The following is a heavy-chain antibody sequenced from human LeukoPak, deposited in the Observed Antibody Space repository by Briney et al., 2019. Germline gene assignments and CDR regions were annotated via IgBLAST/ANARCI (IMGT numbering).Heavy chain of an antibody. Sequence: GGSVRLSGAASGFIFSSYGMLCARQAPGKGLVGGAYIRYDGSNEQYADSAKGRYTISRDNSKSTLYLQMSSLRAEDSAVYYCARGLIYTGWYYFDQWGQGTLVTVSS. CDR3: ARGLIYTGWYYFDQ. V-gene: IGHV3-30*02. CDR2: IRYDGSNE. CDR1: GFIFSSYG. D-gene: IGHD6-19*01. J-gene: IGHJ4*02.